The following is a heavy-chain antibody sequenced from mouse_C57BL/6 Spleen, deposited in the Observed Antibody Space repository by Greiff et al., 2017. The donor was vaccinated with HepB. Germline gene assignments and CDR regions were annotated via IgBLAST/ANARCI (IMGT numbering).Heavy chain of an antibody. J-gene: IGHJ4*01. CDR3: ARDGSKDYAMDY. D-gene: IGHD1-3*01. CDR2: ISDGGSYT. Sequence: EVQGVESGGGLVKPGGSLKLSCAASGFTFSSYAMSWVRQTPEKRLEWVATISDGGSYTYYPDNVKGRFTISRDNAKNNLYLQMSHLKSEDTAMYYCARDGSKDYAMDYWGQGTSVTVSS. V-gene: IGHV5-4*01. CDR1: GFTFSSYA.